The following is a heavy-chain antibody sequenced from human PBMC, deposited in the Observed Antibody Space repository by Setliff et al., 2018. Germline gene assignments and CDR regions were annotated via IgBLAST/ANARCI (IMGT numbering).Heavy chain of an antibody. V-gene: IGHV4-59*01. Sequence: SETLSLTCAASGGSFSDYYWNWIRQPPGKGLEWIVDASVTGTTYYNLSLKSRVTISFDPSNNQFSLSLKSVTSADTAVYYCVRGREWGSRRNFDLWGRGTLVTVSS. CDR3: VRGREWGSRRNFDL. D-gene: IGHD1-26*01. J-gene: IGHJ2*01. CDR2: ASVTGTT. CDR1: GGSFSDYY.